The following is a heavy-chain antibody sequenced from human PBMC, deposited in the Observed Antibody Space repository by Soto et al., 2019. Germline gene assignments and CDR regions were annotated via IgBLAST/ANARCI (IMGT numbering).Heavy chain of an antibody. CDR3: ARDSSGWYLVDY. V-gene: IGHV1-3*01. CDR2: INAGNGNT. CDR1: GYTFTSYA. J-gene: IGHJ4*02. Sequence: ASVKVSFKASGYTFTSYAMHWVRQAPGQRLEWMGWINAGNGNTKYSQKFQGRVTITRDTSASTAYMELSSLRSEDTAVYYCARDSSGWYLVDYWGQGTLVTVSS. D-gene: IGHD6-19*01.